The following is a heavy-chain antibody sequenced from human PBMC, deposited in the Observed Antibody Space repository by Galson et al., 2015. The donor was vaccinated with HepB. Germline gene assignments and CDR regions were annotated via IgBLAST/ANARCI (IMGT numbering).Heavy chain of an antibody. CDR2: ISSSSTI. V-gene: IGHV3-48*02. CDR1: GFTFSSYS. CDR3: ARGWLRFLFDY. D-gene: IGHD5-12*01. Sequence: SLRLSCAASGFTFSSYSMNWVRQAPGKGLEWVSYISSSSTIYYADSVKGRFTISRDNAKNSLYLQMNSLRDEDTAVYYCARGWLRFLFDYWGQGTLVTVSS. J-gene: IGHJ4*02.